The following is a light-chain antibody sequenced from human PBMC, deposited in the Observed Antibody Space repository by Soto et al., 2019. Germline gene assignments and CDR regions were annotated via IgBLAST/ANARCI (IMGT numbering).Light chain of an antibody. V-gene: IGKV3-20*01. CDR1: RGLSDTN. J-gene: IGKJ1*01. CDR2: DSS. CDR3: QQYDVSPQT. Sequence: EIVLTQSPGTLSLSPGEGATLSCRASRGLSDTNLAWYQQKPGQAPSLLLYDSSRRAPGVPHRFSGSGSGTDFTLTISRVEPDDFAVYYCQQYDVSPQTFGRGSRVEMK.